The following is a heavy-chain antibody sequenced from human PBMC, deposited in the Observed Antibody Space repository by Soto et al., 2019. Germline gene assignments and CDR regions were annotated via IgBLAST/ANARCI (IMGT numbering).Heavy chain of an antibody. Sequence: QVQLQESGPGLVKPSQTLSLTCTVSVGSITRGGYYWRWIRQHPGKGLDWIGYIYYSGRTYYTPALKSLVTISVDTSTSESSLKLSSVTAADTSVYYCAIELGIVSRSPSLAICGHGTMVTVSS. CDR1: VGSITRGGYY. D-gene: IGHD2-21*01. J-gene: IGHJ3*02. CDR3: AIELGIVSRSPSLAI. CDR2: IYYSGRT. V-gene: IGHV4-31*01.